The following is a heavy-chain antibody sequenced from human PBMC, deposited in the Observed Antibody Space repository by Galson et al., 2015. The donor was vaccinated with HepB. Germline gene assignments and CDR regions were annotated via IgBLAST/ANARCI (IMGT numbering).Heavy chain of an antibody. CDR2: INPNSGGT. CDR1: GYTFTGYY. J-gene: IGHJ5*02. CDR3: ARDYYYDSSGYERYNWFDP. D-gene: IGHD3-22*01. V-gene: IGHV1-2*02. Sequence: SVKVSCKASGYTFTGYYMHWVRQAPGQGLEWMGWINPNSGGTNYAQKFQGRVTMTRDTSISTAYMELSRLRSDDTAVYYCARDYYYDSSGYERYNWFDPWGQGTLVTVSS.